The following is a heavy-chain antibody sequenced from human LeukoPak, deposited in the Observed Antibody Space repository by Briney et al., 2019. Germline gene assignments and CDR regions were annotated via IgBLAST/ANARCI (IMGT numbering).Heavy chain of an antibody. J-gene: IGHJ3*02. V-gene: IGHV3-21*01. CDR3: ARDPYYYDSSGYLRVGAFDI. D-gene: IGHD3-22*01. Sequence: GGSLSLSFAASGFTFSSYSMNWVRQAPGKGLEWVSSISSSSSYIYYADSVKGRFTISRDNAKNSLYLQMNSLRAEDTAVYYCARDPYYYDSSGYLRVGAFDIWGQGTMVTVSS. CDR2: ISSSSSYI. CDR1: GFTFSSYS.